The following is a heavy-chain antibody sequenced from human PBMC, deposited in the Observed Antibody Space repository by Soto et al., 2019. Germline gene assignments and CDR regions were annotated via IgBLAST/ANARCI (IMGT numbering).Heavy chain of an antibody. D-gene: IGHD6-13*01. CDR1: GFMFNAYG. J-gene: IGHJ3*01. CDR2: ISFDGSNK. V-gene: IGHV3-30*18. CDR3: AKAGTIAGTGTTPRAFDV. Sequence: QVQLVESGGRAVQTGTSLRLSCEASGFMFNAYGMHWVRQAPGKGLEWVAVISFDGSNKYYAESVKGRFTISRDNSKNTLYLEMLSLRPEDTAVFYCAKAGTIAGTGTTPRAFDVWGQGTMVTVSS.